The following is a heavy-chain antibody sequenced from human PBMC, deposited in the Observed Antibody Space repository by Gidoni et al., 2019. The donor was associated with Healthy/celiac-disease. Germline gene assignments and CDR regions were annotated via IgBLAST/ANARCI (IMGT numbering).Heavy chain of an antibody. J-gene: IGHJ4*02. CDR3: ARGGDIVVVVAATPVDY. D-gene: IGHD2-15*01. V-gene: IGHV3-30*03. Sequence: QVQLVESGGGVVQPGSSLRLSCAVSGFTFSSYGMHWVCQAPGKGLEWVAVISYDGSNKKYADYVKGRFTISRENSKNKLYLQMNSLRAEDTAVYYCARGGDIVVVVAATPVDYWGQGTLVTVSS. CDR2: ISYDGSNK. CDR1: GFTFSSYG.